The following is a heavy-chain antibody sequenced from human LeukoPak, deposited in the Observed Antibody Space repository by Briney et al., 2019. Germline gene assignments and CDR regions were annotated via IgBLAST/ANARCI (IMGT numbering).Heavy chain of an antibody. Sequence: SETLSLTCAVSGYSISSGYYWGWIRQPPGKGLEWIGSIYHSGSTYHNPSLKSRVTISVDTSKNQFSLKLSSVTAADTAVYYCARADDYVWGSYRYFDYWGQGTLVTVSS. V-gene: IGHV4-38-2*01. J-gene: IGHJ4*02. D-gene: IGHD3-16*02. CDR1: GYSISSGYY. CDR3: ARADDYVWGSYRYFDY. CDR2: IYHSGST.